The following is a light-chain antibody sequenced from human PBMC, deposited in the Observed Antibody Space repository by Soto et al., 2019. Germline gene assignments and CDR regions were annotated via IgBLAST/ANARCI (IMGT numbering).Light chain of an antibody. V-gene: IGLV2-14*01. CDR2: DVS. CDR1: SSDVGGYNY. J-gene: IGLJ1*01. Sequence: QSVLTQPASVSGSPGQSITLSCTGTSSDVGGYNYVSWYQQHPGKAPKLMIFDVSDRPSGVSNRFSGSKSGNTASLTISGLQADDEADYYCSSHTTSSTRVFGTGTKVTVL. CDR3: SSHTTSSTRV.